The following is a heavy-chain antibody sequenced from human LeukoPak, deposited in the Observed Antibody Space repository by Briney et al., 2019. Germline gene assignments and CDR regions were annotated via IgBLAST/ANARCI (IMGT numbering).Heavy chain of an antibody. V-gene: IGHV1-2*02. D-gene: IGHD6-13*01. CDR3: AREDTAAAVYYFDY. CDR2: INPNSGGT. J-gene: IGHJ4*02. CDR1: GYTFTGYY. Sequence: ASAKVSCKASGYTFTGYYMHWVRQAPGQGLEWMGWINPNSGGTNYAQKFQGRVTMTRDTSISTAYMELSRLRSDDTAVYYCAREDTAAAVYYFDYWGQGTLVTVSS.